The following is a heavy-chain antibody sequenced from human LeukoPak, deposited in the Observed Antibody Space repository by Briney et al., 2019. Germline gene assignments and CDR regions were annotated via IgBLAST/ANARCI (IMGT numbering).Heavy chain of an antibody. CDR2: IKEDGSAT. D-gene: IGHD3-22*01. CDR1: GFTFSRNW. CDR3: ARDAKYYFDSSGYH. Sequence: PGGSLRPSCAASGFTFSRNWMSWVRQAPGKGLEWLANIKEDGSATYYVDSVKGRFTISRDNGKNSLYLQMNSLRAGDTAVYYCARDAKYYFDSSGYHWGQGTQVTVSS. V-gene: IGHV3-7*01. J-gene: IGHJ4*02.